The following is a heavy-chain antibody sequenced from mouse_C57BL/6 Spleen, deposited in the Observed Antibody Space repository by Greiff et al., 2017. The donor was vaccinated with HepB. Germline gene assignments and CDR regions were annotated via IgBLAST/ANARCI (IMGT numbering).Heavy chain of an antibody. D-gene: IGHD1-1*01. CDR3: TRDWYYGSSPWYFDV. CDR1: GYTFTSYD. J-gene: IGHJ1*03. CDR2: IYPRDGST. V-gene: IGHV1-85*01. Sequence: VQLKQSGPELVKPGASVKLSCKASGYTFTSYDINWVKQRPGQGLEWIGWIYPRDGSTKYNEKFKGKATLTVDTSSSTAYMELHSLTSEDSAVYFCTRDWYYGSSPWYFDVWGTGTTVTVSS.